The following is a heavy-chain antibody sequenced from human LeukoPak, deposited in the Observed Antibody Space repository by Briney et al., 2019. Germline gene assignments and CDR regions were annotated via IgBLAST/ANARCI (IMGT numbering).Heavy chain of an antibody. CDR3: TTSYYYDSNTMGN. CDR2: IYPGDSDT. J-gene: IGHJ4*02. Sequence: RGESLKISCKGSGYNFINYWIGWVRQMPGKGLEWMGIIYPGDSDTTHSPSFQGQITISADKSISTAYLQWSRLKASDTAMYFCTTSYYYDSNTMGNWGQGTLVTVSS. D-gene: IGHD3-22*01. CDR1: GYNFINYW. V-gene: IGHV5-51*01.